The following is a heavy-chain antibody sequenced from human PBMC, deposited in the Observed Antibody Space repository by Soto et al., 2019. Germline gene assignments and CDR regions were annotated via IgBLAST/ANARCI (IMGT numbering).Heavy chain of an antibody. CDR2: IWHDGGNK. CDR3: ARDGDVNTGFGKDY. CDR1: GFTFSSSG. D-gene: IGHD3-16*01. V-gene: IGHV3-33*01. Sequence: GGSLRLSCAASGFTFSSSGMHWVRQAPGKGLEWVAFIWHDGGNKFYAESVEGRFTISRDNSKNTLYLQMTSLSAEDTAMYYCARDGDVNTGFGKDYWGQGTLVTVSS. J-gene: IGHJ4*02.